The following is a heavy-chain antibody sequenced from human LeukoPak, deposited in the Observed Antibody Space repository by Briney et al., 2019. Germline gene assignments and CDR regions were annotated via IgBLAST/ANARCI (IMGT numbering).Heavy chain of an antibody. V-gene: IGHV4-59*01. Sequence: SETLSLTCTVSGGSISSYYWSWIRQPPGKGLEWIGYIYYSGSTNYNPSLKSRVTMSVDTSKNQFSLKLSSVTAADTAVYYCARSRSEMATTDAFDIWGQGTMVTVSS. J-gene: IGHJ3*02. CDR3: ARSRSEMATTDAFDI. CDR2: IYYSGST. D-gene: IGHD5-24*01. CDR1: GGSISSYY.